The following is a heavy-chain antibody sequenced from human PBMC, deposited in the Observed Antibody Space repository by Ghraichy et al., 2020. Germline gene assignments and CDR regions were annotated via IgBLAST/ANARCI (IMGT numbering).Heavy chain of an antibody. D-gene: IGHD3-10*01. Sequence: ASVKVSCKATGYSFGNYGIHWMRQAPGQSLEWMGWIHPGNGVAKYAQMFLGRVTFTIDTSTTTAVMEMGSLRSGDTAVYFCVRNWGGYYFDSWGLGTLVSVSS. CDR2: IHPGNGVA. V-gene: IGHV1-3*01. CDR3: VRNWGGYYFDS. CDR1: GYSFGNYG. J-gene: IGHJ4*02.